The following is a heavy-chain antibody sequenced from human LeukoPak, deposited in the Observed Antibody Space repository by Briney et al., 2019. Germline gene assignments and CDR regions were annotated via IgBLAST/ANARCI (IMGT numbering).Heavy chain of an antibody. CDR3: ARGGYCSGGSCRYYFDY. CDR2: INHSGST. Sequence: SETLSLTCAVYGGSFSGYYWSWIRQPPGEGLEWIGEINHSGSTNYNPSLKSRVTISVDTSKNQFSLKLSSVTAADTAVYYCARGGYCSGGSCRYYFDYWGQGTLVTVSS. CDR1: GGSFSGYY. V-gene: IGHV4-34*01. D-gene: IGHD2-15*01. J-gene: IGHJ4*02.